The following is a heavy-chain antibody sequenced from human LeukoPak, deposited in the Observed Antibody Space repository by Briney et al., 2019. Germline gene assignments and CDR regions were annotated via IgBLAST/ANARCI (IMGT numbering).Heavy chain of an antibody. CDR2: IYYSGST. D-gene: IGHD4-23*01. V-gene: IGHV4-59*01. CDR1: GGSISSYY. CDR3: AALHGGNSGGCDY. Sequence: WETLSLTCTVSGGSISSYYWSWIRQPPGKGLEWIGYIYYSGSTNYNPSLKSRVTISVDTSKNQFSLKLSSVTAADTAVYYCAALHGGNSGGCDYWGQGTLVTVSS. J-gene: IGHJ4*02.